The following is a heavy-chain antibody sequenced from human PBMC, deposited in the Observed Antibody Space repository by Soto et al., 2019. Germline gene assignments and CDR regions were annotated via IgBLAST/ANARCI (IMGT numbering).Heavy chain of an antibody. D-gene: IGHD3-16*01. V-gene: IGHV1-8*01. Sequence: ASVKVSCKASRYTFISYDINWVRQATGQGLEWMGWMNPNSGNTGYAQKFQGRITMTRNTSINTAYMELSSLGSEDTAVYYCARGREVWWNAGPLGLHDLDAWGQGTTVTVYS. CDR3: ARGREVWWNAGPLGLHDLDA. J-gene: IGHJ6*02. CDR2: MNPNSGNT. CDR1: RYTFISYD.